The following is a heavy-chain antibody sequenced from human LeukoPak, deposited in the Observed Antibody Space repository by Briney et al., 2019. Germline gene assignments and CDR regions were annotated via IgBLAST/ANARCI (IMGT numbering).Heavy chain of an antibody. J-gene: IGHJ4*02. V-gene: IGHV4-38-2*02. Sequence: SETLSLTCTVSGYSISSGYYWGWIRQPPGKGLEWIGSIYHSGSTYYNPSLKSRVTISVDTSKNQFSLKLSSVTAADTAVYYCARGRKAPPSISLRYDYVWGSYRPHFFDYWGQGTLVTVSS. CDR2: IYHSGST. CDR3: ARGRKAPPSISLRYDYVWGSYRPHFFDY. CDR1: GYSISSGYY. D-gene: IGHD3-16*02.